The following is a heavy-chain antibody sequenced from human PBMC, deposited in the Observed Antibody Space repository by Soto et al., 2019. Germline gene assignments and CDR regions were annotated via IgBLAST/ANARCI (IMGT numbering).Heavy chain of an antibody. J-gene: IGHJ4*02. CDR2: IDTDGSST. CDR1: GFTFSSYR. V-gene: IGHV3-74*01. CDR3: ARDYYASGSHDH. Sequence: GGSLRLSCAASGFTFSSYRMHWVRQAPGKGLVWVAHIDTDGSSTSYADTVKGRITNSRDNAKKTQNIQMNNMKTEDMAVYYCARDYYASGSHDHWGQGTLVTVAS. D-gene: IGHD3-10*01.